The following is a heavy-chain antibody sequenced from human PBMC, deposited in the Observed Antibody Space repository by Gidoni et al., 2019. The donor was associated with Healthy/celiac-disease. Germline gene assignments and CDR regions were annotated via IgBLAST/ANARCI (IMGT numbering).Heavy chain of an antibody. J-gene: IGHJ6*02. CDR3: AKDRGYCSGGSCPHSYYYYGMDV. Sequence: QVQLVESGGGVVQPGGSLRLSCAASGFTCSSSGMHWVRQAPGKGLEWVSVISYDGSNRYYADAVKGRFTISRDNSKNTLDLQMNRLRAEDTAVYYCAKDRGYCSGGSCPHSYYYYGMDVWGQGTTVTVSS. D-gene: IGHD2-15*01. CDR1: GFTCSSSG. V-gene: IGHV3-30*18. CDR2: ISYDGSNR.